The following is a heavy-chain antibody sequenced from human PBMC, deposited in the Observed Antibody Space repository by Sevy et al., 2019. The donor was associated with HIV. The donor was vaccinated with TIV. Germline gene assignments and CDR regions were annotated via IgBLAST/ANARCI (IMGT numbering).Heavy chain of an antibody. V-gene: IGHV3-23*01. CDR1: GFTFSKYS. Sequence: GGSLRLSCAASGFTFSKYSMSWVRQPPGKGLEWISTLSFGCGEINYADSVKGRFTISRDKSKRSVYLQINNQRPEDTAVYYCAREGCTKPHDYWGQGTLVTGSS. CDR2: LSFGCGEI. CDR3: AREGCTKPHDY. D-gene: IGHD2-8*01. J-gene: IGHJ4*02.